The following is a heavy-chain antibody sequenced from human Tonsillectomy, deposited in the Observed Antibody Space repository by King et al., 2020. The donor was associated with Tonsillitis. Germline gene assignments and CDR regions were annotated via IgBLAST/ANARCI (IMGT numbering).Heavy chain of an antibody. CDR3: VKGRALVTTGGGAFDI. V-gene: IGHV3-64D*06. CDR2: ISSNGGST. J-gene: IGHJ3*02. CDR1: GFTFSSYA. D-gene: IGHD3-16*01. Sequence: VQLVESGGGLVQPGGSLRLSCSASGFTFSSYAMHWVRQAPGKGLEYVSTISSNGGSTYYADSVKGRFTISRDNSKNTLYLQMSSLRAEDTAVYYCVKGRALVTTGGGAFDIWGQGTMVTVSS.